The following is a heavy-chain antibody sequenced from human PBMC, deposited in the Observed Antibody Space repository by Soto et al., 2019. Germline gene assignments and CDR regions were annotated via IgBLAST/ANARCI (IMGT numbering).Heavy chain of an antibody. CDR2: INPYSGVT. V-gene: IGHV1-2*02. CDR3: ARDRHIIAFSHGDDVYGMDV. J-gene: IGHJ6*02. D-gene: IGHD3-10*01. CDR1: GYTFTGYY. Sequence: QVQLVQSGAEVKKPGASVKVSCKASGYTFTGYYLHWVRQAPGQGLEWMGWINPYSGVTNYAQKFQGRVTMTSDTSISTPYMELSRLRSSDTVVYYCARDRHIIAFSHGDDVYGMDVWGQGTTVTVSS.